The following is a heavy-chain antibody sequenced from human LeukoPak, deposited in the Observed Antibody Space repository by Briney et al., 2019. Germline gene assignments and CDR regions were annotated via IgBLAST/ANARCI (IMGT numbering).Heavy chain of an antibody. CDR3: ARGHTMTGYSYGRYFDY. J-gene: IGHJ4*02. V-gene: IGHV3-30*04. CDR1: GFTFSSYA. Sequence: GGSLRLSCAASGFTFSSYAMHWVRQAPGKGLEWVAVISYDGSNKYYADSVKGRFTISRDNSKDTLYVQMNSLRAEDTAVYYCARGHTMTGYSYGRYFDYWGQGTLLTVSS. D-gene: IGHD5-18*01. CDR2: ISYDGSNK.